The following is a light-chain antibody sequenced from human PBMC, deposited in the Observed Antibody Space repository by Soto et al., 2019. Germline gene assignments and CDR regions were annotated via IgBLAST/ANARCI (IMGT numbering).Light chain of an antibody. CDR3: QTWGTGIRV. CDR2: VNSDGSH. Sequence: QLVLTQSPSASASLGASVKLTCTLSSAHINFAIAWHQQQPGKAPRYLLKVNSDGSHIKGDGIPERFSGSSSGTERYLTISSLQSEDEADYYCQTWGTGIRVFGKGTKLTVL. CDR1: SAHINFA. V-gene: IGLV4-69*01. J-gene: IGLJ2*01.